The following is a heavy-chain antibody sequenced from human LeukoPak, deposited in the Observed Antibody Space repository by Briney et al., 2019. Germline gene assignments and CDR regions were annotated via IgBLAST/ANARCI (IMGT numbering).Heavy chain of an antibody. J-gene: IGHJ4*02. D-gene: IGHD6-19*01. Sequence: SETLSLTCTVSGGSISSSSYYWGWIRQPPGKGLEWIGSIYYSGSTYYNPSLKSRVTISVDTSKNQFSLKLSSVTAADTAVYYCGSLNSSGSLVYFSSDYWGQGTLVTVSS. CDR2: IYYSGST. CDR3: GSLNSSGSLVYFSSDY. CDR1: GGSISSSSYY. V-gene: IGHV4-39*01.